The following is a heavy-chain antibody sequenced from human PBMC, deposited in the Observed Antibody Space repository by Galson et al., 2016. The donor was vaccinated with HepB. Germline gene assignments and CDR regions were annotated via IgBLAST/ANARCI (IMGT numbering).Heavy chain of an antibody. D-gene: IGHD1-26*01. CDR2: IYSTGTT. CDR1: GFTVSNNY. CDR3: ARDVYTGLVGPTSIFDF. Sequence: SLRLSCAASGFTVSNNYMIWFRQAPGKVLERVSLIYSTGTTSYADSVKGRFTIPRDNSKNTLFLQMNSLRPEDTAIYYCARDVYTGLVGPTSIFDFWGQGTLVTVSS. J-gene: IGHJ4*02. V-gene: IGHV3-66*03.